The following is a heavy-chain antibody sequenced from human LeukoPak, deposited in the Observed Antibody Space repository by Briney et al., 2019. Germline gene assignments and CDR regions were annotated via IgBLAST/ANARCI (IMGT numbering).Heavy chain of an antibody. CDR2: ISGSGGNT. V-gene: IGHV3-23*01. D-gene: IGHD6-19*01. CDR1: GFTFSSYA. Sequence: RTGGSLRLSCAASGFTFSSYAMSWVRQAPGKGLEWVSAISGSGGNTYFADSVKGRFTISRDNSKNTLYLQMNSLRAEDTAVYYCAKGPWLAYPYYFDHWGQGTLVTVSS. CDR3: AKGPWLAYPYYFDH. J-gene: IGHJ4*02.